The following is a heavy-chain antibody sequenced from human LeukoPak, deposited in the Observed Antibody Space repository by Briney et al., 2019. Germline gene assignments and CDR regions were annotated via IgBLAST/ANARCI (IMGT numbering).Heavy chain of an antibody. Sequence: GGSLRLSCAASGFTFSNAWMSWVRQAPGKGLEWVSLISWDGGSTYYADSVKGRFTISRDNSKNSLYLQMNSLRAEDTALYYCAKAAYCGGDCYPEEYYFDYWGQGTLVTVSS. CDR1: GFTFSNAW. V-gene: IGHV3-43D*04. CDR3: AKAAYCGGDCYPEEYYFDY. J-gene: IGHJ4*02. CDR2: ISWDGGST. D-gene: IGHD2-21*02.